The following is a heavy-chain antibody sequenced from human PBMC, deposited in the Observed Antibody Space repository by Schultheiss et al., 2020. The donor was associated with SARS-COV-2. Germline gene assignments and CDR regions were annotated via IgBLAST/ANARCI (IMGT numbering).Heavy chain of an antibody. CDR1: GYTLTGYY. CDR2: INPNSGGT. CDR3: ERVREVAGINY. Sequence: ASVKVSCKASGYTLTGYYIHWVRQAPGQGLEWMGWINPNSGGTNYAQKFQGRVTMTRDTSISTAYMELSRLRSDDTAVYYCERVREVAGINYWGQGTLVTVSS. D-gene: IGHD6-19*01. J-gene: IGHJ4*02. V-gene: IGHV1-2*02.